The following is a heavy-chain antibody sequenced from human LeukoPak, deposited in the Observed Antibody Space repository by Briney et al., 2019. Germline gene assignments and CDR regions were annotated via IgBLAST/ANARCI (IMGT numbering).Heavy chain of an antibody. CDR2: IRFDGSIK. D-gene: IGHD3-3*01. CDR1: GFTFSSYG. Sequence: GGSLRLSCAASGFTFSSYGMHWVRQAPGKGLEWVAFIRFDGSIKYYADSVKGRFTISRDNSKNTLYLQMNSLRAEDTAVYYCAKDKYNFWSGSNYYYMDVWGKGTTVTVSS. CDR3: AKDKYNFWSGSNYYYMDV. V-gene: IGHV3-30*02. J-gene: IGHJ6*03.